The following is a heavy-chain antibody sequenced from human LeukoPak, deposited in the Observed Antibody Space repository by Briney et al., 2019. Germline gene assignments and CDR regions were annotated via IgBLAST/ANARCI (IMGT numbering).Heavy chain of an antibody. Sequence: PGGSLRLSCAASGFTFSSYAMSWVRQAPGKGLEWVSAISGSGANTYYADSVKGRFTISRDNSKNTLYLQMNSLRAEDTAVYYCAKDRVSGSYYTEFDYWGQGTLVTVSS. CDR3: AKDRVSGSYYTEFDY. V-gene: IGHV3-23*01. CDR1: GFTFSSYA. D-gene: IGHD1-26*01. CDR2: ISGSGANT. J-gene: IGHJ4*02.